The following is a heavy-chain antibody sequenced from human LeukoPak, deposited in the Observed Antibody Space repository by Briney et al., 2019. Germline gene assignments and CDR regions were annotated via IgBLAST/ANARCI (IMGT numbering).Heavy chain of an antibody. J-gene: IGHJ5*02. Sequence: GASVKVSCKASGYTFTGYYMHWVRQAPGQGLEWMGWINPNSGGTNYAQKFQGRVTMTRDTSISTAYMELSRLRPDDTAVYYCARAVGVVVPAAMGPWGQGTLVTVSS. CDR2: INPNSGGT. CDR3: ARAVGVVVPAAMGP. D-gene: IGHD2-2*01. CDR1: GYTFTGYY. V-gene: IGHV1-2*02.